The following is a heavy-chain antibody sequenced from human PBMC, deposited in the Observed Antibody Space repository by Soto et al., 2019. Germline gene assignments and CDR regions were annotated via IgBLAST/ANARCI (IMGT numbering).Heavy chain of an antibody. J-gene: IGHJ6*02. Sequence: QVQLVQSGAEVKKPGASVKVSCKASGYTLTNYAMHRVRQAPGQRLEWMGWINAGNGNTKYSQKLQGRVTITRDTSASTAYMELSSLRSEDTAVYYCARFIGGAYGMDVWGQGTTVTVSS. CDR2: INAGNGNT. D-gene: IGHD2-15*01. CDR1: GYTLTNYA. CDR3: ARFIGGAYGMDV. V-gene: IGHV1-3*01.